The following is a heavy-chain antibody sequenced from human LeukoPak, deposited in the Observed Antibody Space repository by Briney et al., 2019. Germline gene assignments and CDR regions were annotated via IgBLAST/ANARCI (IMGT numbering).Heavy chain of an antibody. V-gene: IGHV4-59*01. CDR3: ARVRWLQYYYFDY. D-gene: IGHD5-24*01. CDR1: GGSISSYY. CDR2: IYYSGST. Sequence: SETLSLTCTVSGGSISSYYWSWIRQPPGKGLEWIGYIYYSGSTNYNPSLKSRVTISVYTSKNQFSLKLSSVTAADTAVYYCARVRWLQYYYFDYWGQGTLVTVSS. J-gene: IGHJ4*02.